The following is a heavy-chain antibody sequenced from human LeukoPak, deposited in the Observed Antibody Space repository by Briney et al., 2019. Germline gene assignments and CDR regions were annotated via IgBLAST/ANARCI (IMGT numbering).Heavy chain of an antibody. D-gene: IGHD6-13*01. V-gene: IGHV1-2*02. CDR2: INPNSGGT. CDR1: GYTFTGYY. J-gene: IGHJ4*02. Sequence: ASVKVSCKASGYTFTGYYMHWVRQAPGQGLEWMGWINPNSGGTNYAQKFQGRVTITADESTSTAYMELSSLISDDTAVYYCATAQSSRWPPAPIHYWGQGTLVTVS. CDR3: ATAQSSRWPPAPIHY.